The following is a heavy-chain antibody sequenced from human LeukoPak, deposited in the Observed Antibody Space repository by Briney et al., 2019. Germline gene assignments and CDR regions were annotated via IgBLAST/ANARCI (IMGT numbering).Heavy chain of an antibody. CDR3: ARAAIVVVTDAFDI. CDR2: IYYSGST. Sequence: PSETLSLTCTVSGGSISSYYWSWIRQPPGKGLEWIGYIYYSGSTNYNPSLKSRVTISVDTSKNQFSLKLSSVTAADTAVYYCARAAIVVVTDAFDIWGQGTMVTVSS. D-gene: IGHD2-2*01. CDR1: GGSISSYY. V-gene: IGHV4-59*01. J-gene: IGHJ3*02.